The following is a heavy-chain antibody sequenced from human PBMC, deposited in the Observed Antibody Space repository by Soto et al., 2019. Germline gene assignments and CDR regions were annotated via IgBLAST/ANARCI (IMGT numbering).Heavy chain of an antibody. CDR1: GYTFTSYG. D-gene: IGHD5-12*01. CDR3: ARDRALVATMGCDY. V-gene: IGHV1-18*01. CDR2: ISAYNGNT. J-gene: IGHJ4*02. Sequence: ASVKVSCKASGYTFTSYGISCVRQAPGQGLEWMGWISAYNGNTNYAQKLQGRVTMTTDTSTSTAYMELRSLRSDDTAVYYCARDRALVATMGCDYWGQGTLVTVSS.